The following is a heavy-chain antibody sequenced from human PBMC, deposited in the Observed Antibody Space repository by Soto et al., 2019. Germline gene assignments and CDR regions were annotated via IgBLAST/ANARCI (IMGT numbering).Heavy chain of an antibody. Sequence: QITLKESGPTLVKPTQTLTLTCTFSGFSLSTSGVGVGWIRQPPGKALEWLALIYWDDDKRYSPSLKSSLTITKDTSKYLVVLTMTNMDHVDTATYYSAHMSRYCSSTSCYEDWDYYYGMDGWGQGTTVTVSS. V-gene: IGHV2-5*02. CDR1: GFSLSTSGVG. CDR3: AHMSRYCSSTSCYEDWDYYYGMDG. D-gene: IGHD2-2*01. CDR2: IYWDDDK. J-gene: IGHJ6*02.